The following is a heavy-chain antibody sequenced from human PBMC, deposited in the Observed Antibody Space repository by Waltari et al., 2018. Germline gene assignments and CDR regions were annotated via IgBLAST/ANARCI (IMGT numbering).Heavy chain of an antibody. V-gene: IGHV4-30-2*01. CDR2: IYTSGST. CDR3: ARDVNWYFDL. CDR1: GGSISSGGYS. J-gene: IGHJ2*01. Sequence: QLQLQESGSGLVKPSQTLSLTCAVSGGSISSGGYSWSWIRQPPGKGLEWIGRIYTSGSTNYNPSLKSRVTMSVDTSKNQFSLKLSSVTAADTAVYYCARDVNWYFDLWGRGTLVTVSS.